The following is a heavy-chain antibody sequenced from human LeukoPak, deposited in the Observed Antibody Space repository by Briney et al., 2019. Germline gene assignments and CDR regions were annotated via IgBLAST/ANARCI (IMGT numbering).Heavy chain of an antibody. CDR2: IYHSGST. Sequence: SETLSLTCAVSGVSISSSNWWSWVRQPPGKGLEWIGEIYHSGSTNYNPSLKSRVTISVDKSKNQFSLKLSSVTAADTAVYYCASTDDYVWGSYPNYWGQGTLVTVSS. V-gene: IGHV4-4*02. J-gene: IGHJ4*02. CDR3: ASTDDYVWGSYPNY. CDR1: GVSISSSNW. D-gene: IGHD3-16*02.